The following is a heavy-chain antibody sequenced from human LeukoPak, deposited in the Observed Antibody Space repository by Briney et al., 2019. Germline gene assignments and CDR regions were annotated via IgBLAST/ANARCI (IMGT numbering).Heavy chain of an antibody. D-gene: IGHD3-22*01. CDR2: MCGTAGCT. CDR1: GFTFPMYA. V-gene: IGHV3-23*01. J-gene: IGHJ5*01. Sequence: PGGSLRLSCAASGFTFPMYAMSWVRQAPGKGLEWVASMCGTAGCTFYPDSVKGRFISARDNFKNILYLQMNSLRAEDTAIYYCAKDRPNFHENSGHYYRRDGDSWGQGALVTVSS. CDR3: AKDRPNFHENSGHYYRRDGDS.